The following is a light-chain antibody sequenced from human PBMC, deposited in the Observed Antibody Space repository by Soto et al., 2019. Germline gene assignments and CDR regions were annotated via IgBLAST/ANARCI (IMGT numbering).Light chain of an antibody. Sequence: EIVMTQSPATLSVSPGERATLSCRASQSVSSNLAWYQHKPGQAPRLLIYGASTRAPGIPARFSGSGSGTEFTLTISSLQSEDFAVYYCQQYNNWPPYTFGQGTKLEIK. CDR3: QQYNNWPPYT. V-gene: IGKV3-15*01. CDR2: GAS. J-gene: IGKJ2*01. CDR1: QSVSSN.